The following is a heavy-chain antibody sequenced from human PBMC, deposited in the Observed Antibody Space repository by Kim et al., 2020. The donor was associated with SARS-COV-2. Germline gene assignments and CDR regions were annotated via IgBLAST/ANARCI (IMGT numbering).Heavy chain of an antibody. CDR2: T. D-gene: IGHD7-27*01. Sequence: TDYEDCVKGRFTISRDNSNNALYVQMSSLRADDSAIYYCAGGHWGDGLDTWGQGTWATVSS. J-gene: IGHJ3*02. V-gene: IGHV3-23*05. CDR3: AGGHWGDGLDT.